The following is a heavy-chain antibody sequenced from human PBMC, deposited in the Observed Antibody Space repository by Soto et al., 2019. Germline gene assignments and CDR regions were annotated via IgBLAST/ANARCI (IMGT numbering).Heavy chain of an antibody. J-gene: IGHJ4*02. V-gene: IGHV1-8*01. CDR3: ARVIGGSGWTDY. Sequence: QVQLVQSGAEVKEPGASVKVSCETSGYRFTSYDVNWVRQATGQGLEWMGWMNPDSGDTGYSQKFQGRVTMTRDTSISTAYMELSNLRSEDTVVYYCARVIGGSGWTDYWGQGTLVTVFS. D-gene: IGHD6-19*01. CDR1: GYRFTSYD. CDR2: MNPDSGDT.